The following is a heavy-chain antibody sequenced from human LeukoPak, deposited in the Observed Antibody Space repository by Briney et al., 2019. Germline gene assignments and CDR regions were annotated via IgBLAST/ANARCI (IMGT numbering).Heavy chain of an antibody. CDR2: IHYTGST. J-gene: IGHJ5*02. CDR1: GRSITSSY. CDR3: ARGRYSAGDNWFDP. Sequence: SESLSLTCTVSGRSITSSYWSWIRQSPGKGLEWIGYIHYTGSTNYNTSLKSRVTMLIDTSKNQFSLTLSSVTAADTAVYYCARGRYSAGDNWFDPWGQGTLVTVSS. V-gene: IGHV4-59*01. D-gene: IGHD3-9*01.